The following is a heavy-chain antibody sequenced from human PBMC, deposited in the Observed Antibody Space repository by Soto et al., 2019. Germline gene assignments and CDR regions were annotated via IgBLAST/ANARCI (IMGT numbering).Heavy chain of an antibody. V-gene: IGHV5-10-1*01. CDR1: GYSFTSYW. Sequence: GESLKISCKGSGYSFTSYWISWVRQMPGKGLEWMGRIDPSDSYTNYSPSFQGHVTISADKSISTAYLQWSSLKASDTAMYYCARREGDILTGYYKGYWGQGTLVTVSS. CDR2: IDPSDSYT. CDR3: ARREGDILTGYYKGY. D-gene: IGHD3-9*01. J-gene: IGHJ4*02.